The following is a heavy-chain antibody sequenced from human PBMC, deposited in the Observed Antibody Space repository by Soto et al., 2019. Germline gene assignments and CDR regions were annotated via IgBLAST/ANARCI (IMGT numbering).Heavy chain of an antibody. CDR1: DGSMSSRSYY. Sequence: SETLSLTCSVSDGSMSSRSYYWGWMRQPPGKGLEWIASISYIGSTYHNPSLKSRVTISIDMSKNQFSLNLRSVTAADTAVYYCARALANRQLVWLSWGQGTLVTVSS. D-gene: IGHD6-13*01. CDR3: ARALANRQLVWLS. CDR2: ISYIGST. J-gene: IGHJ4*02. V-gene: IGHV4-39*01.